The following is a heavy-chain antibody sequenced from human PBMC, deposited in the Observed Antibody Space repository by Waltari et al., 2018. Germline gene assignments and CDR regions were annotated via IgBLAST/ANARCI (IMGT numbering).Heavy chain of an antibody. V-gene: IGHV1-8*02. CDR1: XYTFTSYX. J-gene: IGHJ6*03. CDR3: ARGLPPTPYYYXYYMDV. Sequence: QVQLVQSGAEVKKPGASVKVSCKASXYTFTSYXIXWVRQATGQGLEWMGWVDQNSGNTXYXQKFQGRVTMTRNASISTAYRELXSLRSEDTAVYYCARGLPPTPYYYXYYMDVWGKGTTXXXSS. CDR2: VDQNSGNT.